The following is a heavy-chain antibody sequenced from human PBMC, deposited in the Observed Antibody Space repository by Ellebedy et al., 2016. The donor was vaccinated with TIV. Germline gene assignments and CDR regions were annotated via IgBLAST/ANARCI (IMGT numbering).Heavy chain of an antibody. D-gene: IGHD2-15*01. V-gene: IGHV1-3*01. Sequence: ASVKVSCKASGYTFTTYAMHWVRQAPGHRLEWMGCINAGNGNTKYSQKFQGRVTITRDTSASTAYMELSSLRSEDTAMYYCARDLFSIVVVVPAIGYWGQGTLVTVSS. J-gene: IGHJ4*02. CDR2: INAGNGNT. CDR3: ARDLFSIVVVVPAIGY. CDR1: GYTFTTYA.